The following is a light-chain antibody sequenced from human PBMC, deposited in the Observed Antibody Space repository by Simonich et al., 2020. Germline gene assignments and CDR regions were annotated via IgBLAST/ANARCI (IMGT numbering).Light chain of an antibody. V-gene: IGKV2-28*01. CDR1: QSLLHSNGYNY. J-gene: IGKJ2*01. Sequence: DIVMTQSPLSLPVTPGEPASISCRSSQSLLHSNGYNYLDWYLQKPGQSPQLLIDLGANRASGVPDRFSGSGSGTDFTLKISRVEAEDVGVYYCMQALQTPYTFGQWTKLEIK. CDR2: LGA. CDR3: MQALQTPYT.